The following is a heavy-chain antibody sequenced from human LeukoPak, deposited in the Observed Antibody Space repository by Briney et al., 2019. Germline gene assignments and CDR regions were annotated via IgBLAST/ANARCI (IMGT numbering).Heavy chain of an antibody. D-gene: IGHD3-10*02. CDR3: ARSLFGGDFGTDY. J-gene: IGHJ4*02. CDR1: GFTFSTYP. Sequence: GGSLRLSCAASGFTFSTYPMNWVRQAPGKGLEWVSSITTTSNYIFYADSVKGRFTISRDNAKNSLYLQMESLRAEDTAVYYCARSLFGGDFGTDYWGQGTLVAVSS. CDR2: ITTTSNYI. V-gene: IGHV3-21*01.